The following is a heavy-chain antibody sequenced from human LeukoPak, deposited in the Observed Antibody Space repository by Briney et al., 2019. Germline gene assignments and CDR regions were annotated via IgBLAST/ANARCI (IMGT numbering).Heavy chain of an antibody. CDR1: GGSFSGYY. Sequence: SETLSLTCAVYGGSFSGYYWSWIRQPPGKGLEWIGEINHSGSTNYNPSLKSRVTISVDTSKNQFSLKLSSVTAADTAVYYCARVGLQVAFDIWGQGTMVTVSS. J-gene: IGHJ3*02. CDR3: ARVGLQVAFDI. V-gene: IGHV4-34*01. D-gene: IGHD5-24*01. CDR2: INHSGST.